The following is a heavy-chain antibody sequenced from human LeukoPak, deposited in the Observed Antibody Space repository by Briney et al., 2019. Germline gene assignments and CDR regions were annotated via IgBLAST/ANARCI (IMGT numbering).Heavy chain of an antibody. CDR3: ARSPLAFYDSSGYPRVWFDP. Sequence: SETLSLTCTVSGGSIGSSRYYWGWIRQPPGKGLEWIGSVSYNGNTFYNPSLKSRVTISVDTSENQFSLKLSSVTAADTAVYYCARSPLAFYDSSGYPRVWFDPWGQGTLVTVSS. V-gene: IGHV4-39*01. CDR2: VSYNGNT. CDR1: GGSIGSSRYY. J-gene: IGHJ5*02. D-gene: IGHD3-22*01.